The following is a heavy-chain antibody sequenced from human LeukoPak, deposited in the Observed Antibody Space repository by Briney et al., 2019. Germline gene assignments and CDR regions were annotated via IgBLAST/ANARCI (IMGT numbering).Heavy chain of an antibody. Sequence: GGSLRLSCAASGFTSSIYVMSWVRQAPGKGLECVSASSGSGSITYYADSVKGRFTISRDNSNNTLYLQMNSLRAEDTAVYYCAKDLSSGYYDAFDIWGQGTMVTVSS. CDR1: GFTSSIYV. J-gene: IGHJ3*02. D-gene: IGHD3-22*01. CDR2: SSGSGSIT. V-gene: IGHV3-23*01. CDR3: AKDLSSGYYDAFDI.